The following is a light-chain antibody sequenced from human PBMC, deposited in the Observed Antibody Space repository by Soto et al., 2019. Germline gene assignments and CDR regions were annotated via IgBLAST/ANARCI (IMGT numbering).Light chain of an antibody. CDR3: ASYSTGDTLYV. V-gene: IGLV2-14*01. J-gene: IGLJ1*01. CDR1: RGDVGAFNY. Sequence: QSALTQPASVSGSPGQSVTISCTGTRGDVGAFNYVSWYQLRPGKAPKLVIYEVNSRPSGISSRFSGSKSGNTASLSISGPQAEDEGDYYCASYSTGDTLYVFGSGTKVTVL. CDR2: EVN.